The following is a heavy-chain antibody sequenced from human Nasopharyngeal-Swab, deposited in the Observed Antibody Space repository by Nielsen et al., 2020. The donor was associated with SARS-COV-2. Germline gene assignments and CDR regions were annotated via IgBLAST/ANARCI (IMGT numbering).Heavy chain of an antibody. Sequence: SETLSLTCTVSGGPISSYYWSWIRQPPGKGLEWIGYVYYSGSTNYNPSLKSRVTISVDTSKSQFSLKLSSVTAADTAVYYCAREDGDYVDYWGQGTLVTVSS. CDR3: AREDGDYVDY. V-gene: IGHV4-59*01. D-gene: IGHD4-17*01. CDR2: VYYSGST. J-gene: IGHJ4*02. CDR1: GGPISSYY.